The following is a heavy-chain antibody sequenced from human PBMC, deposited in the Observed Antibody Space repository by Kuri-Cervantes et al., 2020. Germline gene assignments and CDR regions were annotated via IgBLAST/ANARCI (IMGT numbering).Heavy chain of an antibody. CDR2: FYTSENI. Sequence: SETLSLTCTVSGGSITSYYWTWTRQPAGKGLEWIGRFYTSENINYNPSLKSRVTISVDTSKNQFSLKLISVTATDTAVYYCARMYYYDSSGYYPQGAFDYWGQGTLVTVSS. V-gene: IGHV4-4*07. J-gene: IGHJ4*02. CDR3: ARMYYYDSSGYYPQGAFDY. D-gene: IGHD3-22*01. CDR1: GGSITSYY.